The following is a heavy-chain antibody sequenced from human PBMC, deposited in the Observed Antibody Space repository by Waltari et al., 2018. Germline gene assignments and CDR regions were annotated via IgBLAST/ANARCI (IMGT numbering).Heavy chain of an antibody. D-gene: IGHD4-4*01. V-gene: IGHV1-2*02. CDR2: INPRNGET. CDR1: EYTFNAYY. CDR3: AREGSHLTTVNDF. Sequence: LVQSGAEVNKPGASLSVSCKSSEYTFNAYYIPRVRQAPGQGLEWMGWINPRNGETKYTQTFHGRGTLTRDTSINTAYMELSSLIFDDTAVYYCAREGSHLTTVNDFWGQGTLVIVSS. J-gene: IGHJ4*02.